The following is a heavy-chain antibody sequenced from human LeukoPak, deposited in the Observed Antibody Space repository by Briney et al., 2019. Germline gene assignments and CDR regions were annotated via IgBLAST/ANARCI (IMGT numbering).Heavy chain of an antibody. CDR1: GFTFSSYG. D-gene: IGHD3-22*01. CDR3: AKPVGSSGYYYGDFDY. V-gene: IGHV3-30*02. Sequence: PGGSLRLSCAASGFTFSSYGMHWVRQAPGKGLKWVAFIRYDGSNKYYAASVKGRFTISRDNSKNTLYLQMNGLSAEDTAVYYCAKPVGSSGYYYGDFDYWGQGTLVTVSS. J-gene: IGHJ4*02. CDR2: IRYDGSNK.